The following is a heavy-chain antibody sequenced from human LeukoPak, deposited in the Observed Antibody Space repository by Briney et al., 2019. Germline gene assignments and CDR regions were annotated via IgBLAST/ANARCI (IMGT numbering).Heavy chain of an antibody. CDR2: INHSGST. Sequence: SETLSLTCAVYGGSFSAYYWSRIRQPPGKGLEWIGEINHSGSTNYNPSLKSRVTISVDTSKNQFSLKLSSVTAADTAVYYCARGRGDSSSWYHFDFWGQGILVTVSS. CDR1: GGSFSAYY. CDR3: ARGRGDSSSWYHFDF. D-gene: IGHD6-13*01. J-gene: IGHJ4*02. V-gene: IGHV4-34*01.